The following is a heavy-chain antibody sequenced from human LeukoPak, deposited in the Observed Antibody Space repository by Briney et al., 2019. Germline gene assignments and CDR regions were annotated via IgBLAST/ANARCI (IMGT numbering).Heavy chain of an antibody. CDR1: GYTFTSYG. CDR3: ARGYSSGGRADAFDI. CDR2: ISAYNGNT. J-gene: IGHJ3*02. D-gene: IGHD6-19*01. V-gene: IGHV1-18*01. Sequence: ASVKVSCKASGYTFTSYGISWVRQAPGQGLEWMGWISAYNGNTNYAQKLQGRVTMTTDTSTSTAYMELRSLRSEDTAVYYCARGYSSGGRADAFDIWGQGTMVTVSS.